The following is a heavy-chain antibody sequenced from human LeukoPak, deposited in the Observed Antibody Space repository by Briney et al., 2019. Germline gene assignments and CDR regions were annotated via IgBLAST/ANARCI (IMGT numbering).Heavy chain of an antibody. Sequence: SETLSLTCTVSGGSISSRYYYWGWIRQPLGKGLEWIGSIYYSGSTSYNPSLKSRVTISLDTSKNQFSLKLSSVTAADTAVYYCARHDSYSNYYWFDPWGQGTLVTVSS. CDR1: GGSISSRYYY. CDR2: IYYSGST. D-gene: IGHD4-11*01. CDR3: ARHDSYSNYYWFDP. V-gene: IGHV4-39*01. J-gene: IGHJ5*02.